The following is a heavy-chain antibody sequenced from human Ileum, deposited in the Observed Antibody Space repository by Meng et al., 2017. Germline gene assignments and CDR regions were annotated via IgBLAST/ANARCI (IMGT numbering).Heavy chain of an antibody. CDR3: TTDRNWDYFEY. CDR2: IKSDGTT. Sequence: EVQRVELGGGLGKPVGSRRLSCAASGFTFNKAWMSWVRQAPGKGLEWVGRIKSDGTTDYAAPVKGRFAISRDDSKTTLYLQMDSLKTDDTAVYYCTTDRNWDYFEYWGQGTLVTVSS. D-gene: IGHD3-16*01. J-gene: IGHJ4*02. V-gene: IGHV3-15*01. CDR1: GFTFNKAW.